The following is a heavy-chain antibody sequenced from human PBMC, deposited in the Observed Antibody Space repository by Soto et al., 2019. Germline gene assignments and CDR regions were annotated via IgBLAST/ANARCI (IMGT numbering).Heavy chain of an antibody. D-gene: IGHD1-1*01. CDR1: GFSLSTSGMC. Sequence: GSGPTLVNPTQTLTLTCTFSGFSLSTSGMCVSWIRQPPGKALEWLALIDWDDDKYYSTSLKTRLTISKDTSKNQVVLTMTNMDPVDTATYYCARRYAVPYYYGMDVWGQGTTVTVSS. V-gene: IGHV2-70*01. CDR2: IDWDDDK. J-gene: IGHJ6*02. CDR3: ARRYAVPYYYGMDV.